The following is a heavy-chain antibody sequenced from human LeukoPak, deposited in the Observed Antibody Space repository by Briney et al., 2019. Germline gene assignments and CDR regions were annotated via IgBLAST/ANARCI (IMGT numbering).Heavy chain of an antibody. J-gene: IGHJ4*02. D-gene: IGHD3-3*01. V-gene: IGHV1-69*05. CDR2: IIPIFGTA. Sequence: ASVKVSCKASGGTFSSYAISWVRQAPGQGLEWMGRIIPIFGTANYAQKFQGRVTITTDESTSTAYMELSSLRSEDTAVYYCARDREGVRFLEWLKDWGQGTLVTVSS. CDR1: GGTFSSYA. CDR3: ARDREGVRFLEWLKD.